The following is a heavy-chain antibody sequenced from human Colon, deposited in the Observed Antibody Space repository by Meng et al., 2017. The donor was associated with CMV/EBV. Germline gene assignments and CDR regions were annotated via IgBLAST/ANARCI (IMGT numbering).Heavy chain of an antibody. V-gene: IGHV3-23*03. D-gene: IGHD2-2*01. Sequence: VGSLRLSCAASGFTFDSYAMTWVRQAPGKGLEWVSLIYSGVSRTYYADSVRGRFTISRDDSKNTLYLQMNSLRAEDTAIYYCAKPQGYHSYYYQYGMDVWGRGTAVTVSS. J-gene: IGHJ6*02. CDR3: AKPQGYHSYYYQYGMDV. CDR1: GFTFDSYA. CDR2: IYSGVSRT.